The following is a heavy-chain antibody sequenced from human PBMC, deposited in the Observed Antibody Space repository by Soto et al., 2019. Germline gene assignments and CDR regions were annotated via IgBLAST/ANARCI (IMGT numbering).Heavy chain of an antibody. V-gene: IGHV4-4*02. Sequence: SETLSLTCAVSGVSISSSNWWSWVRQPPGKGLEWIGEIYHSGSTNYNPSLKSRVTISVDKSKNQFSLKLSSVTAADTAVYYCARVRVTMVRGVIITSGYYGMDVWGQGTTVTVSS. J-gene: IGHJ6*02. D-gene: IGHD3-10*01. CDR1: GVSISSSNW. CDR3: ARVRVTMVRGVIITSGYYGMDV. CDR2: IYHSGST.